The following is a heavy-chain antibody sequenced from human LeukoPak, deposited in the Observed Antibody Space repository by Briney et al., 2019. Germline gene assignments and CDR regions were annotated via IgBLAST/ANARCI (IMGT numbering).Heavy chain of an antibody. D-gene: IGHD3-3*01. J-gene: IGHJ6*02. CDR1: GGSFSGYY. Sequence: SETLSLTCAVYGGSFSGYYWSWIRQHPGKGLEWIGYIYYSGSTYYNPSLKSRVTISVDTSKNQFSLKLSSVTAADTAVYYCARDHDFWSGYLYGMDVWGQGTTVTVSS. V-gene: IGHV4-31*11. CDR3: ARDHDFWSGYLYGMDV. CDR2: IYYSGST.